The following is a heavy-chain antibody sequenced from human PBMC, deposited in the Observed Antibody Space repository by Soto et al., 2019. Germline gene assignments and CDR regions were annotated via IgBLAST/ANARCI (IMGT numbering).Heavy chain of an antibody. V-gene: IGHV3-30*03. J-gene: IGHJ5*02. CDR3: VSEKSVVGDAFDL. CDR1: GFYFRSYA. CDR2: ISHDGSGD. Sequence: QEQLVESGGGVVQPGKSLRLSCAASGFYFRSYAMHWVRQAPGKGLAWVAIISHDGSGDYYADSVKGRFTVSRDKSENKLYLQMNSRRAEDTAVSYCVSEKSVVGDAFDLWGRGALVTVSS. D-gene: IGHD2-21*01.